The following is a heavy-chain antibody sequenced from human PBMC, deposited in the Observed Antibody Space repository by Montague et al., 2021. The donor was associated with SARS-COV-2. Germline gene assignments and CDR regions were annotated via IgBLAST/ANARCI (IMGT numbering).Heavy chain of an antibody. Sequence: SETLSLTCTVSGGSISGYYWSWFRQSAGKGLEWIGRIHNSGSTGYNPSLNSRVTMSVDTSKNQFSLKLSSVTAADTAVYYCVSDQWRSNWNDPDDWGQGTLVTVSS. V-gene: IGHV4-4*07. CDR3: VSDQWRSNWNDPDD. D-gene: IGHD1-20*01. J-gene: IGHJ4*02. CDR1: GGSISGYY. CDR2: IHNSGST.